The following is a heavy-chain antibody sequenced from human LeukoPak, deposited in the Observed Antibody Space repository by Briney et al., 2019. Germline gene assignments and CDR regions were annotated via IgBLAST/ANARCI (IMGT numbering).Heavy chain of an antibody. J-gene: IGHJ6*02. V-gene: IGHV6-1*01. Sequence: SQTLSLTCAISGDSVSSNSAAWNWIRQSPSRGLEWLGRTYYRSKWYNDYAVSVKSRITINPDTSKNQFSLQLNSVTPEDTAVYYCARIISGNDVRYYYYGMDVWGQGTTVTVSS. CDR3: ARIISGNDVRYYYYGMDV. D-gene: IGHD1-1*01. CDR2: TYYRSKWYN. CDR1: GDSVSSNSAA.